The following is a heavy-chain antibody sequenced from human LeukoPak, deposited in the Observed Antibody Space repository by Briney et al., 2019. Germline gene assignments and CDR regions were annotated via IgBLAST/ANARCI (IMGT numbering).Heavy chain of an antibody. Sequence: PSETLSLTCTVSGGSISSYYWSWIRQPPGKGLEWIGYIYYSGSTNYNPSLKSRVTISVDTSKNQFSLKLSSVTAADTAVYYCARLRIRGGNLKSTTPDYWGQGTLVTVSS. CDR2: IYYSGST. CDR1: GGSISSYY. CDR3: ARLRIRGGNLKSTTPDY. D-gene: IGHD4-17*01. V-gene: IGHV4-59*12. J-gene: IGHJ4*02.